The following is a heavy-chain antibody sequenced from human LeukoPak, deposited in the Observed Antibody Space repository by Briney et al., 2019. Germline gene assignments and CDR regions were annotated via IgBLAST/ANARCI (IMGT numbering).Heavy chain of an antibody. CDR1: GYTFTGYY. CDR3: ARGDHYDFLTGFQTPSHLSEY. V-gene: IGHV1-2*02. CDR2: INPNSGGT. Sequence: GASVKVSCKASGYTFTGYYMHWVRQAPGQGLEWMGWINPNSGGTNYAQKFQGRVTMTRDTSITTAYMELSGLRSDDTAVYYCARGDHYDFLTGFQTPSHLSEYWGQGTPVTVSS. J-gene: IGHJ4*02. D-gene: IGHD3-9*01.